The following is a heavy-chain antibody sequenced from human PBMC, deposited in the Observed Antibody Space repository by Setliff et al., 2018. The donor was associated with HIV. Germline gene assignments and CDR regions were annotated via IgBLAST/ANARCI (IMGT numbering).Heavy chain of an antibody. CDR2: ISYTGGT. CDR3: ARGHEWLRN. V-gene: IGHV4-59*01. CDR1: GDSIRNDY. D-gene: IGHD5-12*01. J-gene: IGHJ4*02. Sequence: PSETLSLTCAVYGDSIRNDYWTWIRQSPEKGLEWIAYISYTGGTNYNPSLKSRVTLSLDASKNQISLKLRSVIAADTAMYYCARGHEWLRNWGQGTLVTVSS.